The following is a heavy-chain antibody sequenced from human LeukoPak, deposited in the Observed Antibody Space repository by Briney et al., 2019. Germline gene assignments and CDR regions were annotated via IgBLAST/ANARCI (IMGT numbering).Heavy chain of an antibody. Sequence: SETLSLTCTVSGGSISSYYWSWIRQPAGKGLEWIWRIYTSGSTNYNPSLKSRVTMSVDTSKNQFSLKLSSVTAADTAVYYCARDRWAGSWNEHDFDYWGQGTLVTVSS. J-gene: IGHJ4*02. CDR2: IYTSGST. D-gene: IGHD1-1*01. CDR3: ARDRWAGSWNEHDFDY. CDR1: GGSISSYY. V-gene: IGHV4-4*07.